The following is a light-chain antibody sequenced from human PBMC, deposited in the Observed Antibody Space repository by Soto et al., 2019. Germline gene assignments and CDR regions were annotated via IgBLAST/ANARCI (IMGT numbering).Light chain of an antibody. CDR3: SPYTTSNTRQIV. CDR2: DVS. Sequence: QSALTQPASVSGSPGQSITISCTGTSSDVGGYNYVSWYQQHPGKAPKFMIYDVSNRPSGVSNRFSGSKSGNTASLTISGLQAEDEADYHFSPYTTSNTRQIVFGTGTQLTVL. J-gene: IGLJ1*01. V-gene: IGLV2-14*01. CDR1: SSDVGGYNY.